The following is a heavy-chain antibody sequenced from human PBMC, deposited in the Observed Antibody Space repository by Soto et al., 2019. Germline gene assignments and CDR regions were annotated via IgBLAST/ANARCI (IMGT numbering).Heavy chain of an antibody. CDR3: ARDRDTHGYKFDY. CDR2: VSPHSGGT. Sequence: AASVKVSCKASGYTFTGYFMHWVRQAPGQGPEWMGWVSPHSGGTNYAQEFRGRVTMTLDTSISTAYMELSRLRSDDTAVYYCARDRDTHGYKFDYWGQGTLVTVSS. J-gene: IGHJ4*02. CDR1: GYTFTGYF. V-gene: IGHV1-2*02. D-gene: IGHD3-22*01.